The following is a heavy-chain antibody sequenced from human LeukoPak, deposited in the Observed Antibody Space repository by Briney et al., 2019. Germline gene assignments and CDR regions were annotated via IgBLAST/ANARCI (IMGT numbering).Heavy chain of an antibody. CDR2: IRYDGSNK. J-gene: IGHJ3*02. V-gene: IGHV3-30*02. D-gene: IGHD2-21*01. CDR3: AKGVVSAFDI. Sequence: PGGSLRLSCAASGFTFSSYGMHWVRQAPGKGLEWVAFIRYDGSNKYYADSVKGRFTISRDNSKNTMYLQMNSLRAEDTAVYYCAKGVVSAFDIWGQGTMVTVSS. CDR1: GFTFSSYG.